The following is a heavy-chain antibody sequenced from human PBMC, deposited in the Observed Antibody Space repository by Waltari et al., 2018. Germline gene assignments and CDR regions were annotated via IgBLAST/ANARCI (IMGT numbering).Heavy chain of an antibody. D-gene: IGHD6-13*01. Sequence: EWIGEINHSGSTNYNPSLKSRVTISVDTSKNQFSLKLSSVTAADTAVYYCARAGYSSSWYTDYYYYGMDVWGQGTTVTVSS. CDR2: INHSGST. J-gene: IGHJ6*02. CDR3: ARAGYSSSWYTDYYYYGMDV. V-gene: IGHV4-34*01.